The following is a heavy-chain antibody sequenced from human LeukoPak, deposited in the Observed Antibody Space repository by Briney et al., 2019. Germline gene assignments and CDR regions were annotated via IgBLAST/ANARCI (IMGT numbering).Heavy chain of an antibody. CDR2: ITTSSSYM. CDR1: GFTFSAYN. V-gene: IGHV3-21*01. D-gene: IGHD3-10*01. J-gene: IGHJ2*01. Sequence: GGSLRLSCAASGFTFSAYNMNWVRRTPGKGLEWVSSITTSSSYMFYADSVRGRFTISRDNAENSLYLQMNSLRDEDTAVYYCARDREELLWFGELSQASYWYFDLWGRGTLVTVSS. CDR3: ARDREELLWFGELSQASYWYFDL.